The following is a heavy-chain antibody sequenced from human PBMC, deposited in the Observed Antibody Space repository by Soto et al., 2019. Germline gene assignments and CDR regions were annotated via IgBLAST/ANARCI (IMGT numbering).Heavy chain of an antibody. V-gene: IGHV4-30-2*01. CDR2: IYHSGST. Sequence: PSETLSLTCTVSGGSISNAAYSWSWIRQPPGKGLEWIGYIYHSGSTYYNPSLKSRVTISVDRSKNQFSLKLSSVTAADTAVYYCARELHRGSFDYWGQGTLVTVSS. J-gene: IGHJ4*02. CDR1: GGSISNAAYS. CDR3: ARELHRGSFDY. D-gene: IGHD5-12*01.